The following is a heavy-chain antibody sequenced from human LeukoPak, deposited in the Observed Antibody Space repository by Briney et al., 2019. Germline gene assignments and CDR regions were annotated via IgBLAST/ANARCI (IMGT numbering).Heavy chain of an antibody. CDR2: ISRGGDEI. D-gene: IGHD5-18*01. V-gene: IGHV3-48*03. J-gene: IGHJ4*02. CDR3: ARDRPDRGYSYGRDFDY. Sequence: GGSLRLSCAASGFSFSSYEMNWVRQAPGKGLQWISYISRGGDEIYYADSVKGRFTVSRDNAKNSLYLQMNSLRAEDTAVYYCARDRPDRGYSYGRDFDYWGQGTLVTVSS. CDR1: GFSFSSYE.